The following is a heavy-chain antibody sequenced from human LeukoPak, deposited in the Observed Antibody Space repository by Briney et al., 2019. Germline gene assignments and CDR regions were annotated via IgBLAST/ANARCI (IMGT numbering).Heavy chain of an antibody. Sequence: SETLSLTCAVYGGSFSGYYWSWIRQPPGKGLEWIGEINHSGSTNYNPSLKSRVTISVDTSKNQFSLKLSSVTAADTAAYYCARGMGMVVDYWGQGTLVTVSS. CDR2: INHSGST. V-gene: IGHV4-34*01. CDR1: GGSFSGYY. D-gene: IGHD2-15*01. CDR3: ARGMGMVVDY. J-gene: IGHJ4*02.